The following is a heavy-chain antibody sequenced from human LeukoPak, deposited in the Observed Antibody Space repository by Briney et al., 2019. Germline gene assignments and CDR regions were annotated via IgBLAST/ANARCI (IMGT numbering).Heavy chain of an antibody. Sequence: ASVKVPCKASGYTFTSYGISWVRQAPGQGLEWMGWISAYNGNTNYAQKLQGRVTMTTDTSTSTAYMELRSLRSDDTAVYYCARLLAAAGLFEADYYYGMDVWGQGTTVTVSS. J-gene: IGHJ6*02. D-gene: IGHD6-13*01. V-gene: IGHV1-18*01. CDR3: ARLLAAAGLFEADYYYGMDV. CDR2: ISAYNGNT. CDR1: GYTFTSYG.